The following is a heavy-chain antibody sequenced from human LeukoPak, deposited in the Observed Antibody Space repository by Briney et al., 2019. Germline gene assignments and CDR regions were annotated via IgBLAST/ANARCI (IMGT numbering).Heavy chain of an antibody. CDR3: ARGGGTYYGSGSYHYYYGMDV. J-gene: IGHJ6*02. Sequence: SVKVSCKASGYTFTTYAMNWVRQAPGQGLEWMGGIIPIFGTANYAQKFQGRVTITADESTSTAYMELSSLRSEDTAVYYCARGGGTYYGSGSYHYYYGMDVWGQGTTVTVSS. CDR2: IIPIFGTA. V-gene: IGHV1-69*13. CDR1: GYTFTTYA. D-gene: IGHD3-10*01.